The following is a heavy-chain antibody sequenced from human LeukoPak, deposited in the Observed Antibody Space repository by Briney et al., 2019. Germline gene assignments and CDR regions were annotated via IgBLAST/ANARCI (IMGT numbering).Heavy chain of an antibody. CDR3: AKARGSRADDGLGV. CDR2: VTTSGETT. V-gene: IGHV3-23*01. Sequence: GGSLRLSCAASGFTFNNYAMNWVRQAPGGGLDWVSTVTTSGETTYYANSVKGRFTISRDNSKNILHLHMKTLRAEDMAVYYCAKARGSRADDGLGVWGQGTMVTVSS. J-gene: IGHJ3*01. D-gene: IGHD3-16*01. CDR1: GFTFNNYA.